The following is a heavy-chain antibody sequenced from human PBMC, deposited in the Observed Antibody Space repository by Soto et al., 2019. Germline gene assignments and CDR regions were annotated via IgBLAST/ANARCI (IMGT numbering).Heavy chain of an antibody. Sequence: EVQLVESGGGLVKPGGSLRLSCAASGFTFTRYSMNWVRQAPGKGLEWVSSISSTTTYIYYGDSMKGRFTISRDKEKNSLYLEMTSLNAEDTDVYYCARDSEDLTSYFDYWGQGTLCTVSS. CDR2: ISSTTTYI. J-gene: IGHJ4*02. V-gene: IGHV3-21*06. CDR3: ARDSEDLTSYFDY. CDR1: GFTFTRYS.